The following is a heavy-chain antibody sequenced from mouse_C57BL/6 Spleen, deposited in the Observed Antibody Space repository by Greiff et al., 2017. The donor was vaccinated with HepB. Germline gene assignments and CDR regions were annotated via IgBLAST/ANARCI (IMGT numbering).Heavy chain of an antibody. CDR2: FHPYNDNT. D-gene: IGHD2-3*01. Sequence: VQLQESGAELVKPGASVKMSCKASGYTFTTYPIEWMKQNHGKSLEWIGNFHPYNDNTKYNEKFKGKATLTVEKSSSTVYLELSRLTSDDSAVYYCARMGYDGYYFDYWGQGTTLTVSS. CDR3: ARMGYDGYYFDY. V-gene: IGHV1-47*01. J-gene: IGHJ2*01. CDR1: GYTFTTYP.